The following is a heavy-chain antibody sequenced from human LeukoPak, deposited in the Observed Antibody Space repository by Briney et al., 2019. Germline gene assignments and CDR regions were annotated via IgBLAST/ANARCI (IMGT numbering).Heavy chain of an antibody. CDR3: ARDRSLSSFGELFL. V-gene: IGHV3-30*01. CDR1: GFTFSTYA. CDR2: ISYDGTNK. J-gene: IGHJ4*02. D-gene: IGHD3-10*01. Sequence: GGSLRLSCAASGFTFSTYAVHWVRQAPGKGLEWVAVISYDGTNKYYADSVKGRFTISRDNSKNTLYLQMNTLKSEDTALYYCARDRSLSSFGELFLWGQGTLVTVSS.